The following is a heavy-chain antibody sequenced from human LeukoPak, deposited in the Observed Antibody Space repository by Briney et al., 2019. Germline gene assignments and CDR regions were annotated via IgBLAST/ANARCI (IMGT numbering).Heavy chain of an antibody. CDR1: GFTFSSYA. CDR2: ISGSGGST. J-gene: IGHJ4*02. Sequence: GGSLRLSCAASGFTFSSYAMSWVRQAPGKGLEWVSAISGSGGSTYYADSVKGRFTISRDNSKNTLYLQMNSLRAEDTAVYYCAKGALRFLELSYYFDYWGQGTLVTVSS. CDR3: AKGALRFLELSYYFDY. D-gene: IGHD3-3*01. V-gene: IGHV3-23*01.